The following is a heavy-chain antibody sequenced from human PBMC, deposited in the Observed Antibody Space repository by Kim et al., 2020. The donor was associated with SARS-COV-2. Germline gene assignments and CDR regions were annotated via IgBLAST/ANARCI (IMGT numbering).Heavy chain of an antibody. CDR2: IDPSDSYT. J-gene: IGHJ6*02. D-gene: IGHD2-8*01. Sequence: GESLKISCKGSGYSFTSYWISWVRQMPGKGLEWMGRIDPSDSYTNYSPSFQGHVTISADKSISTAYLQWSSLKASDTAMYYCARLKMVPHYYYGMDVWGQGTTVTVSS. CDR1: GYSFTSYW. CDR3: ARLKMVPHYYYGMDV. V-gene: IGHV5-10-1*01.